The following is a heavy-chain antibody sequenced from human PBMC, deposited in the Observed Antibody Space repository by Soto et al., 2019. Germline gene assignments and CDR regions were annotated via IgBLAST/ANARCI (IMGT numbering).Heavy chain of an antibody. CDR1: GGSISSGDYY. D-gene: IGHD6-13*01. V-gene: IGHV4-30-4*02. Sequence: SETLSLTCTVSGGSISSGDYYWSWIPHPPGKGLAWTGYSYYCGRTYYNPSIKSRVTITVDTSNHQFSLKLSSVTAADTAVYYCARGGAGAGIFLEDYWGKGTLVTACS. CDR3: ARGGAGAGIFLEDY. J-gene: IGHJ4*02. CDR2: SYYCGRT.